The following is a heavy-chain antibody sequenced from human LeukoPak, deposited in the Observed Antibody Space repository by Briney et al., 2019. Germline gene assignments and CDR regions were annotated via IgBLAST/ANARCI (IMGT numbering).Heavy chain of an antibody. J-gene: IGHJ6*02. CDR3: ARAPVTTDYGMDV. Sequence: PGGSLRLSCAASGFTFSSYSMNWVRQAPGKGLEWVSYISGSVSTIMYYADSVKGRFTISRDNAKNSLYLQMNSLRAEDTAVYYCARAPVTTDYGMDVWGQGTTVTVSS. CDR1: GFTFSSYS. V-gene: IGHV3-48*04. CDR2: ISGSVSTIM. D-gene: IGHD4-17*01.